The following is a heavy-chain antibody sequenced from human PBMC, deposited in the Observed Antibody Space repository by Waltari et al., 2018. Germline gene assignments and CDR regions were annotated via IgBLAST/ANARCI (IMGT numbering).Heavy chain of an antibody. CDR3: ANGNGDKAYDY. J-gene: IGHJ4*02. Sequence: EVQLVESGGGLIQPGGSLRLSCAASGFNVSRNHVSWVRQAPGKGLEWVSVIYIGGTTYYTDSVKGRFTISRDNSKNTLYLQMNSLRAEDTAVYYCANGNGDKAYDYWGQGTLVTVSS. V-gene: IGHV3-53*01. CDR1: GFNVSRNH. CDR2: IYIGGTT. D-gene: IGHD4-17*01.